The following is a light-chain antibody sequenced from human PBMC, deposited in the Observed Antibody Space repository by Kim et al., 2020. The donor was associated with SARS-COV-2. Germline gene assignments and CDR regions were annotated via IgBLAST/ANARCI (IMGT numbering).Light chain of an antibody. V-gene: IGLV2-11*01. CDR1: SNDIGGYNS. Sequence: QSALTQPRSVSGSPGQSVTIPCTGTSNDIGGYNSVSWFQQHPGKDPKLMIYDVRQRPSGVPDRFSGSKSGNTASLTISGLQAEDEADYYCCSYAGSYTLVFGGGTQLTVL. CDR2: DVR. J-gene: IGLJ3*02. CDR3: CSYAGSYTLV.